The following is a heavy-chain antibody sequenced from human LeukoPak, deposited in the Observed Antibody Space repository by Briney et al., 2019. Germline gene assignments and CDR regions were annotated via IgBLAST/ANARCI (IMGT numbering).Heavy chain of an antibody. CDR3: ARAVPYYFGSGSTEEFDY. J-gene: IGHJ4*02. Sequence: ASVMVSCKASGYTFSNYGISWVRQAPGQGLEWMGWISGYNGNTNYIQKLQGRVTMTTDTSTSTAYMEMRSLRSDDTAVYYCARAVPYYFGSGSTEEFDYWGQGTLVTVSS. V-gene: IGHV1-18*01. CDR1: GYTFSNYG. CDR2: ISGYNGNT. D-gene: IGHD3-10*01.